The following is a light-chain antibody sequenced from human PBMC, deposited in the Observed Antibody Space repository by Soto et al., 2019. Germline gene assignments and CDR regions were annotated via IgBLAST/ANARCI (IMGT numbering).Light chain of an antibody. CDR1: SSNIGSTY. J-gene: IGLJ2*01. V-gene: IGLV1-47*01. Sequence: QSVLTQPPSASGAPGQRVTISCSGSSSNIGSTYVYWYQQLPGTAPKLLIYRNNQRRSGVPDRFSGSKSGTSVSLAISGLRSEDEANYYCAAWDDSLSGVLFGGGTKLTVL. CDR2: RNN. CDR3: AAWDDSLSGVL.